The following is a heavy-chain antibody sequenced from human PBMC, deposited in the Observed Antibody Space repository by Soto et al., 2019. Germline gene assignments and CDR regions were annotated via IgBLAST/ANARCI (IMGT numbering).Heavy chain of an antibody. Sequence: GASVKVSCKSSEYTSTDYYIHWVRQAPGQGLEWMGLINFSGGSTSYAQKFQGRVTMTRDTSTSTVYMELSSLRSEDTAVYYCATAAYSTSWYDFWGQGTLVTVSS. CDR2: INFSGGST. D-gene: IGHD6-13*01. J-gene: IGHJ4*02. CDR3: ATAAYSTSWYDF. V-gene: IGHV1-46*01. CDR1: EYTSTDYY.